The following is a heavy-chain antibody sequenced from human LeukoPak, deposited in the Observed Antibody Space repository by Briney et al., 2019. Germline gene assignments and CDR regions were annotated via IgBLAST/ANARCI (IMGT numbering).Heavy chain of an antibody. D-gene: IGHD6-19*01. CDR3: ARAYSSGWYGVDY. V-gene: IGHV3-21*01. J-gene: IGHJ4*02. CDR2: ISSSSSYI. Sequence: ETLSLTCAVYGGSFSGYYWSWIRQPPGKGLEWVSSISSSSSYIYYADSVKGRFTISRDNAKNSLYLQMNSLRAEDTAVYYCARAYSSGWYGVDYWGQGTLVTVSS. CDR1: GGSFSGYY.